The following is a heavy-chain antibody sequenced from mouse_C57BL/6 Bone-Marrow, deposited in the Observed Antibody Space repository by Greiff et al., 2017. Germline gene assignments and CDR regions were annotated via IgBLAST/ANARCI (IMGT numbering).Heavy chain of an antibody. D-gene: IGHD1-1*01. V-gene: IGHV14-4*01. CDR1: GFNIKDDY. J-gene: IGHJ3*01. CDR3: TNPFYYYGSSQFAY. Sequence: VQLQQSGAELVRPGASVKLSCTASGFNIKDDYMHWVKQRPEQGLEWIGWIDPENGDTEYASKFQGKATITADTSSNTAYLQLSSLTSEDTAVYYCTNPFYYYGSSQFAYWGQGTLVTVSA. CDR2: IDPENGDT.